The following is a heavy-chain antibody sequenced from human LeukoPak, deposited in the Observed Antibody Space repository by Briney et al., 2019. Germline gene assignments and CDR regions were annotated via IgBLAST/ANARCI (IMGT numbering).Heavy chain of an antibody. CDR2: ISYEGSNK. D-gene: IGHD2-2*02. J-gene: IGHJ4*02. V-gene: IGHV3-30*04. Sequence: GGSLRVSCAASGFTFSSYAMHWVRQAPGKGLEWVAVISYEGSNKYYADSVKGRFTISRDNSKNTLYLQMNSLRAEDTAVYYCARAQGYCSSASCYTANYFHYWGQGTLVTVSS. CDR3: ARAQGYCSSASCYTANYFHY. CDR1: GFTFSSYA.